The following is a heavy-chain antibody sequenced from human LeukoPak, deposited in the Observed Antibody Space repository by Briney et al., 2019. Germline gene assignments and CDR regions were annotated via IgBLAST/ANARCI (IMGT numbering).Heavy chain of an antibody. V-gene: IGHV4-4*07. D-gene: IGHD6-6*01. CDR3: ATHSIAARPMFGYYYYYYMDA. J-gene: IGHJ6*03. CDR1: GGSISSYY. CDR2: IYTSGST. Sequence: SETLSLTCTVSGGSISSYYWSWIRQPAGKGLEWIGRIYTSGSTNYNPSLKSRVTMSVDTSKNQFSLKLSSVTAADTAVYYCATHSIAARPMFGYYYYYYMDARGKGTTVTVSS.